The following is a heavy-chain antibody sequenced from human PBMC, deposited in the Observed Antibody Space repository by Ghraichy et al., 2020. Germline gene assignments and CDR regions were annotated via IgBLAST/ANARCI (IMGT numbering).Heavy chain of an antibody. CDR3: AAYYYGSGDGYFDL. Sequence: GGSLRLSCAASGFTFSSYSMNWVRQAPGKGLEWVSSISSSSSYIYYADSVKGRFTISRDNAKNSLYLQMNSLRAEDTAVYYCAAYYYGSGDGYFDLWGRGTLVTVSS. CDR2: ISSSSSYI. V-gene: IGHV3-21*01. J-gene: IGHJ2*01. CDR1: GFTFSSYS. D-gene: IGHD3-10*01.